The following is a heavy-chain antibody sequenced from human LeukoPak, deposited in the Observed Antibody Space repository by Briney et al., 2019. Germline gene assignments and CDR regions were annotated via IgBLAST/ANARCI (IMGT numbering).Heavy chain of an antibody. CDR2: ISGSVGST. J-gene: IGHJ4*02. V-gene: IGHV3-23*01. CDR1: GFTFSSYA. D-gene: IGHD3-22*01. CDR3: AKDLGAYYYDSSGYSSPTNDY. Sequence: GGSLRLSCAASGFTFSSYAMSWVCQAPGKGLGWVSSISGSVGSTYYADSVKGRFTISRDNSKNNLYIKMNSPRAEDTAVYYCAKDLGAYYYDSSGYSSPTNDYWGQGTLVTVSS.